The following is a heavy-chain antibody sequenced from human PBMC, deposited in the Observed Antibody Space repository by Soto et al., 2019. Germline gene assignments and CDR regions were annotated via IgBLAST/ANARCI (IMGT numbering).Heavy chain of an antibody. CDR1: GGSISSGDYY. D-gene: IGHD3-22*01. CDR3: ARGEPDYYDSSGHQFDY. J-gene: IGHJ4*02. Sequence: PSETLSLTCTVSGGSISSGDYYWSWIRQPPGKGLEWIGYIYYSGSTYYNPSLKSRVTISVDTSKNQFSLKLSSVTAADMAVYYCARGEPDYYDSSGHQFDYWGQGTLVTVSS. CDR2: IYYSGST. V-gene: IGHV4-30-4*01.